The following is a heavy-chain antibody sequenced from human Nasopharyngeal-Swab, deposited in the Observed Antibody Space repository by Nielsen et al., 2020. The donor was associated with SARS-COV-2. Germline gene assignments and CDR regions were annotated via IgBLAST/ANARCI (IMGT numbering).Heavy chain of an antibody. CDR2: ISYDGSNE. V-gene: IGHV3-30*18. Sequence: GESLKISCAASGFTFSSSGMDWVRQAPGKGLEWVAVISYDGSNEYYGDSVKGRFTISRDNSKNTLYLQMNSLRVDDTAVYYCAKDVHGDYGGIDYWGQGTLVTLSS. CDR3: AKDVHGDYGGIDY. J-gene: IGHJ4*02. CDR1: GFTFSSSG. D-gene: IGHD4-17*01.